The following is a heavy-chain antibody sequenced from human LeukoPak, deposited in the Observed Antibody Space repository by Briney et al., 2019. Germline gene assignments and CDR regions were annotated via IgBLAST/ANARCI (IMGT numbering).Heavy chain of an antibody. D-gene: IGHD1-26*01. CDR3: ARAARVWELLGYYFDY. Sequence: SETLSLTCTVSGGSISSSSYYWGWIRQPPGKGLEWIGSIYYSGSTYYNPSLKSRVTISVDTSKNQFSLKLSSVTAADTAVYYCARAARVWELLGYYFDYWGQGTLVTVSS. CDR2: IYYSGST. J-gene: IGHJ4*02. CDR1: GGSISSSSYY. V-gene: IGHV4-39*07.